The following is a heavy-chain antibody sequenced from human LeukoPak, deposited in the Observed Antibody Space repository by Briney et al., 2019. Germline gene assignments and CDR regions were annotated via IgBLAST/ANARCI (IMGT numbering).Heavy chain of an antibody. CDR2: IRYDGSNK. Sequence: GGSLRLSCAASGFTFSSYGMHWVRQAPGKGLEWVAFIRYDGSNKYYADSVKGRFTISRDNSKNTLYLQMNSLRAEDTAVYYCAKELGYCSSTSCYTAFGIWGQGTMVTVSS. D-gene: IGHD2-2*02. CDR3: AKELGYCSSTSCYTAFGI. J-gene: IGHJ3*02. CDR1: GFTFSSYG. V-gene: IGHV3-30*02.